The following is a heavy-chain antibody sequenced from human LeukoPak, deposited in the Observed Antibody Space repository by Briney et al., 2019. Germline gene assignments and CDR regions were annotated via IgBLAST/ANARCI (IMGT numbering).Heavy chain of an antibody. V-gene: IGHV4-30-4*01. D-gene: IGHD3-10*01. Sequence: SETLSLTCTVSGGSISSGDYYWSWIRQPPGKGLEWIGYIYYSGSTYYNPSLKSRVTISVDTSKNQFSLKLSSVTAADTAVYYCARVKGSPYGSGSYYFDYWGQGTLVTVSS. J-gene: IGHJ4*02. CDR1: GGSISSGDYY. CDR3: ARVKGSPYGSGSYYFDY. CDR2: IYYSGST.